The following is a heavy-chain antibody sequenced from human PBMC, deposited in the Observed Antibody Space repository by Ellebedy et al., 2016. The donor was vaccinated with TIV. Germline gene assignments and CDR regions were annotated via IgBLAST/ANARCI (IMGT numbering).Heavy chain of an antibody. Sequence: ASVKVSXKASSYTFSIYGITWVRQAPGQGLEWMGWISAYNGNTNYAQKVQGRVTMTTDTSTSTAYMELRSLRSDDTAVYYCARDLELGTAVAGTEFDYWGQGTLVTVSS. D-gene: IGHD6-19*01. CDR2: ISAYNGNT. CDR1: SYTFSIYG. CDR3: ARDLELGTAVAGTEFDY. J-gene: IGHJ4*02. V-gene: IGHV1-18*01.